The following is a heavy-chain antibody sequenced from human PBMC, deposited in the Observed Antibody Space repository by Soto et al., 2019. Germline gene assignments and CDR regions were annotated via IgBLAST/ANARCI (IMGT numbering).Heavy chain of an antibody. J-gene: IGHJ4*02. D-gene: IGHD6-19*01. CDR2: INPNSGDT. CDR3: AIQSNSGCYCYFDN. CDR1: GYKFTDYY. V-gene: IGHV1-2*04. Sequence: QLQLVQSGAEVKKPGASVKVSCKASGYKFTDYYIHWLRQAPGQGPEWMGWINPNSGDTNYVQNFQGWVTMTSDTSISTAYMELSRLRSDDTAVYYWAIQSNSGCYCYFDNWGQGTLVSVSS.